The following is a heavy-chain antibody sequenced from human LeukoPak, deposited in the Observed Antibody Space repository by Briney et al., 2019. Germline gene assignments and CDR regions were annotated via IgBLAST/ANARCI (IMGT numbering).Heavy chain of an antibody. CDR1: GYTFTGYY. V-gene: IGHV1-2*02. CDR2: INPNSGGT. D-gene: IGHD1-26*01. J-gene: IGHJ4*02. Sequence: ASVKVSCKASGYTFTGYYMHWVRQAPGQGLEWMGWINPNSGGTNYAQKFQGRVTMTRDTSISTAYMELSRLRSDDTAVYYCASGYVLGSYYLLPVNYWGQGTLVTVSS. CDR3: ASGYVLGSYYLLPVNY.